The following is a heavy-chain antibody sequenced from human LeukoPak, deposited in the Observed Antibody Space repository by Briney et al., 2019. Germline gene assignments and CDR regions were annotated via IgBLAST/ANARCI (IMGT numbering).Heavy chain of an antibody. CDR3: TRTGLGYNLGNGLDA. J-gene: IGHJ5*02. V-gene: IGHV3-74*01. D-gene: IGHD1-1*01. Sequence: GGSLRLSCAASGFNFKSYGMHWVRQAPGKGLVWVSRINSDGINTSYADSVKGRFTISRDTSENTVYLQMNTLRAEDSALYYCTRTGLGYNLGNGLDAWGQGTQVTVSS. CDR1: GFNFKSYG. CDR2: INSDGINT.